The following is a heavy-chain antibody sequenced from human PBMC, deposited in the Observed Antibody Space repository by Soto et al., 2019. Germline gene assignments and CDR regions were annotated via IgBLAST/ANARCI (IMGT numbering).Heavy chain of an antibody. Sequence: EVQLLESGGGLVQPGGSLRLSCAASGFTFSSYAMSWVRQAPGKGLEWVSAISGSGGSTYYADSVKGRFTISRDNAKNTLYLQMTSLSAEDTAVYYCAKDPSVFDWHITALYGMDVWGQGTTVTVSS. V-gene: IGHV3-23*01. J-gene: IGHJ6*02. D-gene: IGHD3-9*01. CDR3: AKDPSVFDWHITALYGMDV. CDR1: GFTFSSYA. CDR2: ISGSGGST.